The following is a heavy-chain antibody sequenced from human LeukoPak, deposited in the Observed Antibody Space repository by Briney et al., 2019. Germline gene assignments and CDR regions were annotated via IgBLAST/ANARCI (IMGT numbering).Heavy chain of an antibody. CDR1: RFTFNTYS. CDR2: ISSSSDYI. Sequence: GGSLRLSCAASRFTFNTYSMNWVRQAPGKGLEWVSSISSSSDYIYYADSMKGRFTTSRDNAKNSLYLQMNSLRAEDTAVYYCARSRKGYQLLSTNRDYYYMDVWGKGTTVTVSS. V-gene: IGHV3-21*01. D-gene: IGHD2-2*01. J-gene: IGHJ6*03. CDR3: ARSRKGYQLLSTNRDYYYMDV.